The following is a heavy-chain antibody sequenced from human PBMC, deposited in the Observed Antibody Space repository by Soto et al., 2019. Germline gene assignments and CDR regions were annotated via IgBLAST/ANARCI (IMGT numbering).Heavy chain of an antibody. CDR1: GGSISSSSYY. Sequence: SETLSLTCTVSGGSISSSSYYWGWIRQPPGKGLEWIGSIYYSGSTYYNPSLKSRVTISVDTSKNQFSLKLSSVTAADTAVYYCARERDYYDSSAHGAFDIWGQGTMVTVSS. D-gene: IGHD3-22*01. CDR3: ARERDYYDSSAHGAFDI. V-gene: IGHV4-39*07. CDR2: IYYSGST. J-gene: IGHJ3*02.